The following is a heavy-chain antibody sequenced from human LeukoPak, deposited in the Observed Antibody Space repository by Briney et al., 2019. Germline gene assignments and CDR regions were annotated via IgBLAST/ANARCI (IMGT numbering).Heavy chain of an antibody. Sequence: SETLSLTCTVSGGSISSYYWSWIRQPPGKGLEWIGYIYYSGCTNYNPSLKSRVTISVDTSKNQFSLKLSSVTAADTAVYYCARRGVMSAAGYFDYWGQGTLVTVSS. CDR3: ARRGVMSAAGYFDY. CDR1: GGSISSYY. V-gene: IGHV4-59*01. CDR2: IYYSGCT. J-gene: IGHJ4*02. D-gene: IGHD6-13*01.